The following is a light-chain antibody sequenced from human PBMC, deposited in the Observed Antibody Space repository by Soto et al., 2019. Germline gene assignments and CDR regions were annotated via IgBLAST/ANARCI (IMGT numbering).Light chain of an antibody. CDR2: EVS. J-gene: IGLJ2*01. CDR1: SRDVGGYNY. V-gene: IGLV2-14*01. CDR3: SSYTSSSTPVV. Sequence: QSALTQPASVSGSPGQSITISCTGTSRDVGGYNYVSWYQQHPGKAPKLMIYEVSNRPSGVSNRVSGSKSGNTASLTISGLQAEDEADYSCSSYTSSSTPVVFGGGTKLTVL.